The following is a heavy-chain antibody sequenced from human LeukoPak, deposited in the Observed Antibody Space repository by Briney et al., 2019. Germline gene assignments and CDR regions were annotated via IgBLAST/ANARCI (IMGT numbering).Heavy chain of an antibody. J-gene: IGHJ4*02. CDR2: IWYDGSNK. V-gene: IGHV3-33*06. CDR3: AKNSSSGYYYFDY. CDR1: GFTFSSYG. Sequence: GGSLRLSCAASGFTFSSYGMHWVRQAPGKGLEWVAVIWYDGSNKYYADSVKGRFTISRDNSKNTLYLQMNSLRAEDTAAYYCAKNSSSGYYYFDYWGQGILVTVSS. D-gene: IGHD3-22*01.